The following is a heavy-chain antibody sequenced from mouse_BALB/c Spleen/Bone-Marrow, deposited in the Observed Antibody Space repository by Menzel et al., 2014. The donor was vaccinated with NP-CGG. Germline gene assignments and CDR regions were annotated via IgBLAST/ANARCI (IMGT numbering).Heavy chain of an antibody. Sequence: VMLVESGPGLVAPSQSLSITCTISGFSLTSYGVHWVRQPPGKGLEWLTVIWNDGSTTYNSALKSRLTISKDNSKSQVFLKMNSLQTDDTGMYYCAKHGGGYLDYWGQGTSLIVSS. CDR2: IWNDGST. CDR1: GFSLTSYG. J-gene: IGHJ2*02. CDR3: AKHGGGYLDY. V-gene: IGHV2-6-1*01.